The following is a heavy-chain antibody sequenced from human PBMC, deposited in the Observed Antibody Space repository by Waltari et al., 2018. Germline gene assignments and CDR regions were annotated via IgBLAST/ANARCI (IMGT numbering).Heavy chain of an antibody. CDR1: GDSMSSNYW. CDR3: ARDRGRGLYLDS. V-gene: IGHV4-4*02. Sequence: QLQLQESGLGLVKPSGTLSLTCAVSGDSMSSNYWWSWVRQPPQKGLEWIGQIYRSGRTNYNPSLESRVTISMDTSNSQFSLKLTSTTAADTAIYYCARDRGRGLYLDSWGQGTLVTVSP. J-gene: IGHJ4*02. CDR2: IYRSGRT. D-gene: IGHD2-15*01.